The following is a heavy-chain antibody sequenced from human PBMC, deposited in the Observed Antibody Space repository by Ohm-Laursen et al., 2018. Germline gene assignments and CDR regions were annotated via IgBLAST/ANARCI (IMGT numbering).Heavy chain of an antibody. CDR3: ARIVGNYWYFDL. J-gene: IGHJ2*01. V-gene: IGHV1-2*06. Sequence: ASVKVSCKASGYSFTVYYMHWVRQAPGQGLEWMGRINPNSGGANYAQKFQGRVTMTRDTSISTAYMELSRLRSDDTAVYYCARIVGNYWYFDLWGRGTLVSVSS. CDR2: INPNSGGA. CDR1: GYSFTVYY. D-gene: IGHD2-21*01.